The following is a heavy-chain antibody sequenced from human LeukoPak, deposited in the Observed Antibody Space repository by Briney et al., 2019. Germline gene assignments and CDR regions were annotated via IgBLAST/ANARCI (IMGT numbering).Heavy chain of an antibody. CDR2: IYYSGTT. D-gene: IGHD2-8*02. V-gene: IGHV4-39*01. CDR3: ARHAWVGRTGFDY. CDR1: GGSITSRSFY. Sequence: SQTLSLTCIVSGGSITSRSFYWGWIRQPPGKGLEWIGSIYYSGTTHYNPSLKSRATLSVDTSKNQFSLNLSSVTAPDTAVYYCARHAWVGRTGFDYWGRGALVTVSS. J-gene: IGHJ4*02.